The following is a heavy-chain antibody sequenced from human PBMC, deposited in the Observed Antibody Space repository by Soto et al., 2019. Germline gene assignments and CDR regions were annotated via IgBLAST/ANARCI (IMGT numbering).Heavy chain of an antibody. CDR1: GFTFGDYA. V-gene: IGHV3-49*03. J-gene: IGHJ4*02. Sequence: GGSLRLSCTASGFTFGDYAMSWFRQAPGKGLEWVGFIRSKAYGGTTEYAASVKGRFTISRDDSKSIAYLQMNSLKTEDTAVYYCTRVLSSPGDHMYNWNYSPYYFDYWGQGTLVTVSS. D-gene: IGHD1-7*01. CDR2: IRSKAYGGTT. CDR3: TRVLSSPGDHMYNWNYSPYYFDY.